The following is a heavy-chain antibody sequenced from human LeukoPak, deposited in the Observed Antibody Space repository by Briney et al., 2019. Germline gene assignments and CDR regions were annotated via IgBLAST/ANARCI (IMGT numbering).Heavy chain of an antibody. CDR3: AKGWQAGHYYYNMDV. Sequence: GGSLRLSCAASGFTFSSYAMSWVRQALGKGLEWVSTISGGGGSTYYADSVRGRFTISRDNSMNTLDLQMNSLRAEDTAVYYCAKGWQAGHYYYNMDVWGKGTTVTVSS. D-gene: IGHD2-15*01. CDR1: GFTFSSYA. J-gene: IGHJ6*03. CDR2: ISGGGGST. V-gene: IGHV3-23*01.